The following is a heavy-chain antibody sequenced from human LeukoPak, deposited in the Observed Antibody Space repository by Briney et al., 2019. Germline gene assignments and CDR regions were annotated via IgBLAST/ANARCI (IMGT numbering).Heavy chain of an antibody. CDR3: ARDSSGLIDY. V-gene: IGHV4-59*05. J-gene: IGHJ4*02. Sequence: PSETLSLTCTVSGGSISSYYWSWIRQPPGKGLEWIGSIYYSGSTYYNPSLKSRVTISVDTSKNQFSLKLSSVTAADTAVYYCARDSSGLIDYWGQGTLVTVSS. CDR2: IYYSGST. D-gene: IGHD3-22*01. CDR1: GGSISSYY.